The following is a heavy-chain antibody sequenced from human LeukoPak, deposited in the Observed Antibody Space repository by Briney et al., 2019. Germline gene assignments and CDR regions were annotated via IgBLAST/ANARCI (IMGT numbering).Heavy chain of an antibody. J-gene: IGHJ4*02. V-gene: IGHV1-46*01. Sequence: ASVKVSCKASGYTFTAYYMHWVRQAPGQGLEWMGIINPSGGTTTYAQKFQGRVTMTRDTSTSTVYMELSSLRSEDTAVYYCAREAAAGTKNFDYWGQGTLVTVSS. CDR3: AREAAAGTKNFDY. CDR1: GYTFTAYY. CDR2: INPSGGTT. D-gene: IGHD6-13*01.